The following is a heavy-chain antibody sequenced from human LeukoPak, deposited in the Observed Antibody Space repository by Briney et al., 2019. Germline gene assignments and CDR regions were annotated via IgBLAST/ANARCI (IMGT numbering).Heavy chain of an antibody. CDR2: ISWDGGAT. J-gene: IGHJ4*02. Sequence: AGSLRLSCAASRFTFDDYSIHWVRQLPGKGLEWISLISWDGGATYYADSVKGRFTVSRDKSKNSLFLQMNSVITEDTAFYYCTKVARNSGWPYFDSWGQGTLVTVSS. V-gene: IGHV3-43*01. CDR3: TKVARNSGWPYFDS. CDR1: RFTFDDYS. D-gene: IGHD3-22*01.